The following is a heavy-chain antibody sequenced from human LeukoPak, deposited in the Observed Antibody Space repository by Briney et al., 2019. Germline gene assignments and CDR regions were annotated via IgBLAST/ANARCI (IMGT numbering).Heavy chain of an antibody. CDR1: GFTFSDYY. Sequence: PGGSLRLSCAASGFTFSDYYMSWIRPAPGKGLEWVSYISSSGSTIYYEDSVKGRFTISGDNAKNSLYLQMNSLRAGDTAVYYCARSNVYTAMVGMAWGQGTLVTVSS. J-gene: IGHJ5*02. CDR3: ARSNVYTAMVGMA. D-gene: IGHD5-18*01. V-gene: IGHV3-11*01. CDR2: ISSSGSTI.